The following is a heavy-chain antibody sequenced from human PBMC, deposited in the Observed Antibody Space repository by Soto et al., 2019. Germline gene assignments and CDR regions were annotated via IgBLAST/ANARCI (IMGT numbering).Heavy chain of an antibody. Sequence: SVKVSCKASGGTFSSYTISWVRQAPGQGLEWMGRIIPILGIANYAQKFQGRVTITADKSTSTAYMELSSLRSEDTAIYYCASSYGSGYRAFDFWGQGALVTVSS. CDR2: IIPILGIA. V-gene: IGHV1-69*02. D-gene: IGHD3-10*01. CDR3: ASSYGSGYRAFDF. J-gene: IGHJ4*02. CDR1: GGTFSSYT.